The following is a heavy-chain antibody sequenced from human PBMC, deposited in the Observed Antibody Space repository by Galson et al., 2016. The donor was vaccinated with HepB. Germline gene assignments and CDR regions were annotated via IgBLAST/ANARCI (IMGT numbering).Heavy chain of an antibody. CDR3: VTSTPGHCSYTRCLEGYWYSDL. CDR1: GFSFSSYG. J-gene: IGHJ2*01. Sequence: SLRLSCAASGFSFSSYGMSWVRQAPGEGLEWVSALSDSGDNTHYADSVKARFTISRDNSRNTLYLQMNSLRAEYTAVYYCVTSTPGHCSYTRCLEGYWYSDLWGRGTLVTVSS. CDR2: LSDSGDNT. D-gene: IGHD2-2*01. V-gene: IGHV3-23*01.